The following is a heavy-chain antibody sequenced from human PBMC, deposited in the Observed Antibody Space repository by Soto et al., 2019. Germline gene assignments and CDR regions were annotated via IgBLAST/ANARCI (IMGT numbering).Heavy chain of an antibody. CDR3: ARESFQRYCSSTSCSSVSTGFDP. Sequence: SVNVSCKASGGTFSSYAISWVRQAPGQGLEWMGGIIPIFGTANYAQKFQGRVTITADESTSTAYMELSSLRPEDTAVYYCARESFQRYCSSTSCSSVSTGFDPWGQGTLVTVSS. J-gene: IGHJ5*02. D-gene: IGHD2-2*01. V-gene: IGHV1-69*13. CDR2: IIPIFGTA. CDR1: GGTFSSYA.